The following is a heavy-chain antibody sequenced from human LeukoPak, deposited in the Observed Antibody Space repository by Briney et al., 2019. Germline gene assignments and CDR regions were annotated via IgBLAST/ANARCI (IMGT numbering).Heavy chain of an antibody. D-gene: IGHD2-2*01. CDR3: AGTSSTNHYYYYYMDV. Sequence: SETLSLTCAVSGYSISSGYYWGWIRQPPGKGLEWIGSIYHSGSIYYNPSLKSRVTISVDTSKNQFSLKLSSVTAADTAVYYCAGTSSTNHYYYYYMDVWGKGTTVTVSS. CDR1: GYSISSGYY. CDR2: IYHSGSI. V-gene: IGHV4-38-2*01. J-gene: IGHJ6*03.